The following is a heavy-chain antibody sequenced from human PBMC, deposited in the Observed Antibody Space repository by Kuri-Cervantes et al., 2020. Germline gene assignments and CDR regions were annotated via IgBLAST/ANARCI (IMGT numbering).Heavy chain of an antibody. CDR1: GFSFSDYW. CDR3: TRTFYYDGSGYYPFDY. Sequence: GESLKISCAASGFSFSDYWMHWARQVPGEGLVWVSQIKTDGSQTMYADSVKGRFTISRDNTKNTPYLQMNSLKTEDTAVYYCTRTFYYDGSGYYPFDYWGQGTLVTVSS. J-gene: IGHJ4*02. CDR2: IKTDGSQT. D-gene: IGHD3-22*01. V-gene: IGHV3-74*03.